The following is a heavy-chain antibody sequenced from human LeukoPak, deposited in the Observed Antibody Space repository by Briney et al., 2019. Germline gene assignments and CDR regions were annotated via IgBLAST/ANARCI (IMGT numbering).Heavy chain of an antibody. J-gene: IGHJ4*02. V-gene: IGHV3-21*01. CDR3: TKLAKYFYGSETYYFFEH. CDR2: ISSSSSYI. D-gene: IGHD3-10*01. CDR1: GFTFSSYS. Sequence: GGSLRLSCAASGFTFSSYSMNWVRQAPGKGLEWVSSISSSSSYIYYADSVKGRFTISRDNAKNSLYLQMNSLRVEDTAVYYCTKLAKYFYGSETYYFFEHWGQGTPVTASS.